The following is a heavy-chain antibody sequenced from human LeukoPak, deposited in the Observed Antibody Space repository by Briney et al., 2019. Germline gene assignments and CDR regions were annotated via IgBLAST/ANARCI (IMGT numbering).Heavy chain of an antibody. D-gene: IGHD3-10*01. J-gene: IGHJ4*02. CDR3: ASEGSGNFDY. CDR1: GFTFSSYA. CDR2: ISYDGSNK. V-gene: IGHV3-30*04. Sequence: PGGSLRLSCAASGFTFSSYAMHGVRQAPGKGLEWVAVISYDGSNKYYAASVKGRFTISRDNSKNTLYLQMNSLRAEDTAVYYCASEGSGNFDYWGQGTLVTVSS.